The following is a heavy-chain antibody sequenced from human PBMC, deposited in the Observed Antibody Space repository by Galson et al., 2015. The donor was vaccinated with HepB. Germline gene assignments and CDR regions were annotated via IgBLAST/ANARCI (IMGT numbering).Heavy chain of an antibody. CDR2: VSGSGGST. D-gene: IGHD3-3*01. J-gene: IGHJ4*02. CDR3: AKIPLSSTWSDFDY. CDR1: GFNYNGYA. V-gene: IGHV3-23*01. Sequence: SLGLSCAASGFNYNGYAMSWVRQAPGEGLEWVSGVSGSGGSTYYADSVKGRFAISRDNSKNTLYLQMNSLRAEDTAVYYCAKIPLSSTWSDFDYWGQGTLVTVSS.